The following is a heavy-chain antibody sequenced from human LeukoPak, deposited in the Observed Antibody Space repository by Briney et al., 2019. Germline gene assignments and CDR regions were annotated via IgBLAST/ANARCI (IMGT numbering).Heavy chain of an antibody. J-gene: IGHJ4*02. CDR2: INPNSGGT. Sequence: ASVKVSCKASGYTFTGYYMHWVRQAPGQGLEWMGWINPNSGGTNYAQKFQGRVTMTRDTSISTAYMELSRLRSDDTAVYYCAREPLFMITFGGVYELWGQGTLVTVSP. CDR3: AREPLFMITFGGVYEL. V-gene: IGHV1-2*02. CDR1: GYTFTGYY. D-gene: IGHD3-16*01.